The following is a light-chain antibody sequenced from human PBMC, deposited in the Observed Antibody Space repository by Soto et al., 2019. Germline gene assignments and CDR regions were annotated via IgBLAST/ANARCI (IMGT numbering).Light chain of an antibody. CDR2: DVS. CDR3: SSYSRRSTYV. J-gene: IGLJ1*01. CDR1: SSDVGGYNY. Sequence: QSVLTQPASVSGSPGQSITISCTGTSSDVGGYNYVSWYQQHPGKAPKLIIYDVSYRPSGVYNRFSGSKSGNTASLTISGLQAEDEADYFCSSYSRRSTYVFGTGTKVTVL. V-gene: IGLV2-14*03.